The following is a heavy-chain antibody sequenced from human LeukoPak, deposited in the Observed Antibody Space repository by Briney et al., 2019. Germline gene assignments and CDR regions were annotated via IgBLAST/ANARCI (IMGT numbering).Heavy chain of an antibody. CDR2: IYYSGST. D-gene: IGHD2-21*02. CDR3: ARDVLAYCGGDCYPY. V-gene: IGHV4-59*01. Sequence: MSSETLSLTCTVSGGSISSYYWSWIRQPPGKGLEWIGYIYYSGSTNYNPSLKSRVTISVDTSKNQFSLKLSSVTAADTAVYYCARDVLAYCGGDCYPYWGQGTLVTVSS. J-gene: IGHJ4*02. CDR1: GGSISSYY.